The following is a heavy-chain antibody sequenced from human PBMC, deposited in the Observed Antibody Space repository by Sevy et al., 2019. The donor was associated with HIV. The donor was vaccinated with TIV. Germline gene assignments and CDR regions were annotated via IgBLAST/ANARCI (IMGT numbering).Heavy chain of an antibody. J-gene: IGHJ6*02. Sequence: GGSLRLSCAASGFTFSSYAMSWVRQAPGKGLEWVSSLSSIGNATYYADSVKGRFTISRDNSKNALYLQMSSLRAEDMVVYYCAREKGDTSMITVGYYGMDYWGQGTMVTVSS. CDR1: GFTFSSYA. V-gene: IGHV3-23*01. CDR2: LSSIGNAT. CDR3: AREKGDTSMITVGYYGMDY. D-gene: IGHD5-18*01.